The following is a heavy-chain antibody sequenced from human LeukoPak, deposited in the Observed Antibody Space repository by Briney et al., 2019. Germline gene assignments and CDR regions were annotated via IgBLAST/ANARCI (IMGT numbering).Heavy chain of an antibody. CDR3: ARGPYGDPDASDI. CDR2: IYYSGST. V-gene: IGHV4-31*03. J-gene: IGHJ3*02. CDR1: GGSIRSGGYY. D-gene: IGHD4-17*01. Sequence: SETLSLTCTVSGGSIRSGGYYWSWIRQHPGKGLEWIGYIYYSGSTYYNPSLKSRVTISVDTSKNQFSLKLSSVTAADTAVYYCARGPYGDPDASDIWGQGTMVTVSS.